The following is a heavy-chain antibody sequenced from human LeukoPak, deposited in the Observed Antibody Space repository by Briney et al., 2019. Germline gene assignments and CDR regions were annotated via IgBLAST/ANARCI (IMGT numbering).Heavy chain of an antibody. D-gene: IGHD3-10*01. J-gene: IGHJ4*02. CDR3: ARETSGRGYFDY. CDR1: GGSISSSSYY. CDR2: IYYSGST. Sequence: SETLSLTCTVSGGSISSSSYYWGWIRQPPGKGLEWIGSIYYSGSTYYNPSLKSRVTISVDTSKNQFSLKLSSVTAADTAVYYCARETSGRGYFDYWGQGTLVTVSS. V-gene: IGHV4-39*07.